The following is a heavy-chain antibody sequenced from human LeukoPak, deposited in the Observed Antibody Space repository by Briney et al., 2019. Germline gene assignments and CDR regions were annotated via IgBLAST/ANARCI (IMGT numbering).Heavy chain of an antibody. Sequence: PGRSLRLSCAASGFTFSSYAMHWVRQAPVKGLEWVAVISYDGSNKYYADSVKGRFTISRDNSKNTLYLQMNSLRAEDTAVYYCAREGRYYDSSGYHIHPLDYWGQGTLVTVSS. CDR3: AREGRYYDSSGYHIHPLDY. CDR2: ISYDGSNK. CDR1: GFTFSSYA. V-gene: IGHV3-30-3*01. J-gene: IGHJ4*02. D-gene: IGHD3-22*01.